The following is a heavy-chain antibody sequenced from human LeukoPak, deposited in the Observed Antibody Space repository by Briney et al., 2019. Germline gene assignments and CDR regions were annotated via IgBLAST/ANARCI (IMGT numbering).Heavy chain of an antibody. J-gene: IGHJ4*02. CDR1: GFTFSTYA. D-gene: IGHD3-3*01. V-gene: IGHV3-64*02. Sequence: GGSLRLSCAASGFTFSTYAMHWVRQAPGKGLEYDSAISTNGDSTYYADSVKGRFTISRDNAKNTLLLQMNSLRAEDTAVYYCTRADFWSGHDYWGQGTLVTVSS. CDR2: ISTNGDST. CDR3: TRADFWSGHDY.